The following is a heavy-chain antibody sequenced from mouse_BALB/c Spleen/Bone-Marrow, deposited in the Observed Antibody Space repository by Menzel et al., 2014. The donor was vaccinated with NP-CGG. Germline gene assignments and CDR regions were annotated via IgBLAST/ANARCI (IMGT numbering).Heavy chain of an antibody. J-gene: IGHJ4*01. CDR1: GYTFTSYT. CDR2: IHPSSGYT. D-gene: IGHD2-10*01. CDR3: ARRTGPYYGNYDAMDY. Sequence: QVQLQQSAAELARPGASVTMSCKASGYTFTSYTMHWVKQRPGQGLEWIGSIHPSSGYTEYNQKFKDKTTLTADKSSSTTYMQLSSLTSEDSAVYYCARRTGPYYGNYDAMDYWGQGTSVTVSS. V-gene: IGHV1-4*02.